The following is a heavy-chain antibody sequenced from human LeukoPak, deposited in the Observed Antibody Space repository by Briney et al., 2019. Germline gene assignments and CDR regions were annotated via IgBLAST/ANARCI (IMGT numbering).Heavy chain of an antibody. V-gene: IGHV1-18*04. CDR3: ARDGESGYDSFDWFDP. J-gene: IGHJ5*02. D-gene: IGHD5-12*01. CDR1: GYTFSSHG. Sequence: GSSVKVSCKASGYTFSSHGISWVRQAPGQGLEWMGWISGYNGKTNHAQNFQGRVTMTTDTSTSTAYLELRSLRSDDTAVYYCARDGESGYDSFDWFDPWGQGTLVTVSS. CDR2: ISGYNGKT.